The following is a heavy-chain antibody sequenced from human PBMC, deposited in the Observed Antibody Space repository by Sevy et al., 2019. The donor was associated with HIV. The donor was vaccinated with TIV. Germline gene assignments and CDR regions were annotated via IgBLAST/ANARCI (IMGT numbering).Heavy chain of an antibody. CDR3: ARNTYYYDSTGYGAFDL. J-gene: IGHJ3*01. Sequence: GGSLRLSCVASGFTFSDYAMSWVRQAPGKGLEWVSSMNWKGDNTGYADSLKGRFTISRDSTKNSLFLQINSLRVEDTALYYCARNTYYYDSTGYGAFDLWGQGTMVTVSS. CDR1: GFTFSDYA. CDR2: MNWKGDNT. V-gene: IGHV3-20*04. D-gene: IGHD3-22*01.